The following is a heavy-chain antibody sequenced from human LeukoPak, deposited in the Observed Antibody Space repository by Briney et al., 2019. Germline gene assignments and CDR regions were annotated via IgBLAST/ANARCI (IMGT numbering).Heavy chain of an antibody. CDR1: GYTFTSYG. Sequence: VASVKVSCKASGYTFTSYGISWVRQAPGQGLEWMGWISAYNGNTNYAQKLQGRVTMTTDTSTSTAYMELRSLRSDDTAVYYCARDGSSNWYANFDSYYMDVWGKGTTVTVSS. J-gene: IGHJ6*03. D-gene: IGHD6-13*01. CDR3: ARDGSSNWYANFDSYYMDV. V-gene: IGHV1-18*01. CDR2: ISAYNGNT.